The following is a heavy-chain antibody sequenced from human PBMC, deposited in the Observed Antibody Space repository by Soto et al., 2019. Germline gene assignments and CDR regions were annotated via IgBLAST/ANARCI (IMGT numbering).Heavy chain of an antibody. CDR2: IYSGGGT. CDR1: GFSASSTY. D-gene: IGHD6-13*01. CDR3: AAYSSLDY. V-gene: IGHV3-53*01. J-gene: IGHJ4*02. Sequence: EVQLVESGGGLIQPGGSLRLSCAASGFSASSTYMSWVRQAPGRGLEWGSLIYSGGGTYYADSVKGRFTISRDNSKNTLYIQMNSLIAEDTAVYYCAAYSSLDYWGQGTLVTVSS.